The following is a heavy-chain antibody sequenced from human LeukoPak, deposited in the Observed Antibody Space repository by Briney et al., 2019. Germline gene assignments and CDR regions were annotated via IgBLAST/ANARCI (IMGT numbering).Heavy chain of an antibody. V-gene: IGHV1-8*01. CDR1: GYTFASYD. Sequence: GASVKVSCKASGYTFASYDINWVRQATGQGLEWMGWMNPNSGNTGYAQKFQGRVTMTRNTSISTAYMELSSLRSEDTAVYYCARFTGTTSSDYYYYMDVWGKGTTVTVSS. CDR2: MNPNSGNT. D-gene: IGHD1-7*01. CDR3: ARFTGTTSSDYYYYMDV. J-gene: IGHJ6*03.